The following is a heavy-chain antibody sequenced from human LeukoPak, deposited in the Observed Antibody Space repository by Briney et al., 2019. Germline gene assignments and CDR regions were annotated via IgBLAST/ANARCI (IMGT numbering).Heavy chain of an antibody. V-gene: IGHV1-2*02. D-gene: IGHD3-3*01. J-gene: IGHJ4*02. Sequence: ASVKVSCKASGYTFTGYYMHWVRQAPGQGLEWMGWINPNSGGTNYAQKFQGRVTMTRDTSISTAYMELSRLRSDDTAVYYCARDRAKYYDFWSGYYRGGFDYWGQGTLVTVSS. CDR2: INPNSGGT. CDR3: ARDRAKYYDFWSGYYRGGFDY. CDR1: GYTFTGYY.